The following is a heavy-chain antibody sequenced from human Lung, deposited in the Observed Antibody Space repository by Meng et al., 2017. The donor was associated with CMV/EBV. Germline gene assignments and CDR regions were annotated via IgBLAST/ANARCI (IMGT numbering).Heavy chain of an antibody. CDR1: GFTFSSYA. D-gene: IGHD2-8*01. V-gene: IGHV3-30*04. CDR2: ISYAGSDK. CDR3: ARRNFYCTNGVCYLDY. J-gene: IGHJ4*02. Sequence: GGSLRLXCAASGFTFSSYAMHWVRQAPGKGLEWLSVISYAGSDKYYTDSVKGRFTISRDSSKNTLLLQMNSLRAEDTAVYYCARRNFYCTNGVCYLDYWGQGTLVTVSS.